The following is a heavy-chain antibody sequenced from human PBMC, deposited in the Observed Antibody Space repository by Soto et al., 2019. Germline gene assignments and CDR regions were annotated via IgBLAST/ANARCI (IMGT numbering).Heavy chain of an antibody. Sequence: EVQLVESGGGLVQPGGSLTLSCAASGFTFSRNWMSWVRQAPGKGLEWVANIKEDGSAKYYVDAVKGRFTLSRDNVENSLYLQMNSLRVEDTAVYYCARDGDGYPAWGQGTLVTVSS. CDR2: IKEDGSAK. D-gene: IGHD1-1*01. V-gene: IGHV3-7*01. CDR1: GFTFSRNW. CDR3: ARDGDGYPA. J-gene: IGHJ5*02.